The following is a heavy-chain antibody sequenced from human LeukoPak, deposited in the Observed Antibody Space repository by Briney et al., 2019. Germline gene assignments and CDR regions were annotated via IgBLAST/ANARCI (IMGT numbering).Heavy chain of an antibody. V-gene: IGHV3-21*01. CDR2: ISSSSSYI. J-gene: IGHJ3*02. D-gene: IGHD6-19*01. CDR3: ARFRAMASDAFDI. CDR1: GFTFSSYS. Sequence: GGSLRLSCAASGFTFSSYSMNWVRQAPGKGLEWVSSISSSSSYIYYADSVKGRFTISRGNAKNSLYLQMNSLRAEDTAVYYCARFRAMASDAFDIWGQGTMVTVSS.